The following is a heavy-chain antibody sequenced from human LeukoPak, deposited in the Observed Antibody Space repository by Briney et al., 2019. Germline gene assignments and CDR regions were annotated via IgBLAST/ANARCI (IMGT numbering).Heavy chain of an antibody. J-gene: IGHJ4*02. D-gene: IGHD6-13*01. V-gene: IGHV3-30*02. CDR1: GFTFSSYG. CDR2: IRYDGSNK. Sequence: QPGGSLRLSCAASGFTFSSYGMHWVRQAPGKGLEWVAFIRYDGSNKYYADSVKGRFTISRDNSKNTLYLQMNSLRAEDTAVYYCAKDHKYRIAAAGRGWYFDYWGQGTLVTVSS. CDR3: AKDHKYRIAAAGRGWYFDY.